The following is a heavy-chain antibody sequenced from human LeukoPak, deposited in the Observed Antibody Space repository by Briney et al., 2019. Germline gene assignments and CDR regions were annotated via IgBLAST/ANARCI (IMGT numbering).Heavy chain of an antibody. CDR3: ARDSQNRWLLDAFDI. Sequence: SETLSLTCTVSGGSISSYYWSWIRQPAGKGLEWIGRIYTSGSTNYNPSLKSRVTMSVDTSKNQFSLKLSSVTAADTAVYYCARDSQNRWLLDAFDIWGQGIMVTVSS. CDR2: IYTSGST. V-gene: IGHV4-4*07. J-gene: IGHJ3*02. D-gene: IGHD2-15*01. CDR1: GGSISSYY.